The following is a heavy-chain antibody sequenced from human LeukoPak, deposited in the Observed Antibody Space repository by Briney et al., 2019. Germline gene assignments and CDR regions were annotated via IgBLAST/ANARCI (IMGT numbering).Heavy chain of an antibody. J-gene: IGHJ3*02. D-gene: IGHD1-7*01. CDR1: GFTFSSYA. CDR3: AKDEELELRRGNAFDI. CDR2: ISGSGGST. Sequence: PGGSLRLSCAASGFTFSSYAMSWVRQAPGKGLEWVSAISGSGGSTYYADSVKGRFTISRDNSKNTLYLQMNSLRAEDTAVYYCAKDEELELRRGNAFDIWGQGTMVTVSS. V-gene: IGHV3-23*01.